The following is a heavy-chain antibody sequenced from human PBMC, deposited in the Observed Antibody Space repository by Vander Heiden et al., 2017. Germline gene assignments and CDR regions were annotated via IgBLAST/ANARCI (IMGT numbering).Heavy chain of an antibody. CDR1: GGSFSGYY. J-gene: IGHJ6*02. CDR3: ARRGYYYGMDV. CDR2: INHSGST. V-gene: IGHV4-34*01. D-gene: IGHD3-16*01. Sequence: QVQLQQWGAGLLTPSETLSLTCAVYGGSFSGYYWSWIRQPPGKGLEWIGEINHSGSTNYNPSLKSRVTISVDTSKNQFSLKLSSVTAADTAVYYCARRGYYYGMDVWGQGTTVTVSS.